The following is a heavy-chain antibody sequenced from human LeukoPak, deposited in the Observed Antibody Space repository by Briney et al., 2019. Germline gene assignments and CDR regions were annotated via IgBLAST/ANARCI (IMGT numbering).Heavy chain of an antibody. CDR3: ARAPALRCSGGSCEQYYFDY. D-gene: IGHD2-15*01. J-gene: IGHJ4*02. V-gene: IGHV4-30-2*01. CDR2: IYHSGST. Sequence: SETLSLTCTVSGGSISSGGYSWSWIRQPPGKGLEWIGYIYHSGSTYYNPSLKSRVTISVDRSKNQFSLKLSSVTAADTAVYYCARAPALRCSGGSCEQYYFDYWGQGTLVTVSS. CDR1: GGSISSGGYS.